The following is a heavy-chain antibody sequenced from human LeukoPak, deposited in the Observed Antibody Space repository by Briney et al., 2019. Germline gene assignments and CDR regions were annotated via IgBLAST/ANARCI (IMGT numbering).Heavy chain of an antibody. CDR1: GFTFSSYG. V-gene: IGHV3-33*06. J-gene: IGHJ4*02. Sequence: PGRSLRLSCAASGFTFSSYGMHWVRQAPGKGLEWVAVIWYDGSNKYYADSVKGRFTISRDNSKNTLYLQMNSLRAEDTAVYYCAKVVGSWYEGTMAYFDYWGQGTLVTASS. CDR2: IWYDGSNK. D-gene: IGHD6-13*01. CDR3: AKVVGSWYEGTMAYFDY.